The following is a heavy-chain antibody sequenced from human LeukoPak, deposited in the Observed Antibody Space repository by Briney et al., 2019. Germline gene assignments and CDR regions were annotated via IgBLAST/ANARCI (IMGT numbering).Heavy chain of an antibody. CDR2: IYYTGGT. J-gene: IGHJ4*02. V-gene: IGHV4-39*01. Sequence: PSETLSLTCTVSGGSISSSTYHWGWIRQPPGKGLEWIGSIYYTGGTSYNPSLMSRLTISVDTSKNQFSLKLSSVTAADTAVFYCARGRAVAGWSRYYFDYWGQGTLVTVSS. D-gene: IGHD6-19*01. CDR3: ARGRAVAGWSRYYFDY. CDR1: GGSISSSTYH.